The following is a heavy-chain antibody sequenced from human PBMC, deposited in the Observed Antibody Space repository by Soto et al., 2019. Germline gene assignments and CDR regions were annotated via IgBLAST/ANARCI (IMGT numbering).Heavy chain of an antibody. D-gene: IGHD3-10*01. CDR2: IYYSGST. CDR1: GGSISSYY. V-gene: IGHV4-59*01. CDR3: ARELGYYGSGTIDY. Sequence: PSQTLSLTCTVSGGSISSYYWSCIRQPPWKGLEWIGYIYYSGSTNYNPSLKSRVTISVDTSKNQFSLKLSSMTAADTAVYYCARELGYYGSGTIDYWGQGTLVTVSS. J-gene: IGHJ4*02.